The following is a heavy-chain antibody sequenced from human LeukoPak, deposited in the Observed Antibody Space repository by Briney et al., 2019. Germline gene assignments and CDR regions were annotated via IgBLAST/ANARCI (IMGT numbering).Heavy chain of an antibody. CDR1: GGSISSSSYY. V-gene: IGHV4-39*01. D-gene: IGHD3-16*01. CDR3: ARGKTLTSY. CDR2: IYYSGST. Sequence: SETLSLTCTVSGGSISSSSYYWGWIRQPPGKGLEWIGSIYYSGSTYYNPSLKSRVTISVDTSKNQFSLKLSSVTAADTAVYYCARGKTLTSYWGQGTLVTVSS. J-gene: IGHJ4*02.